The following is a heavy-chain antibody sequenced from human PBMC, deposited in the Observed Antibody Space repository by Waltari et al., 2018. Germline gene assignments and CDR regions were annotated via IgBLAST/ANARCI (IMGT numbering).Heavy chain of an antibody. CDR2: ISSSGSTI. CDR3: ARGYSSSWYSPPIDY. V-gene: IGHV3-48*03. D-gene: IGHD6-13*01. Sequence: WVRQAPWKGLEWVSYISSSGSTISYADSVKGRFTISRDNAKNSLYLQMNSLRAEDTAVYYCARGYSSSWYSPPIDYWGQGTLVTVSS. J-gene: IGHJ4*02.